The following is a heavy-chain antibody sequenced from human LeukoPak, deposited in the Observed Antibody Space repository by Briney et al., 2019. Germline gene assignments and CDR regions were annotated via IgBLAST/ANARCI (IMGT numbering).Heavy chain of an antibody. CDR3: ARKGAFDI. J-gene: IGHJ3*02. CDR1: GFTFSSYA. CDR2: ISYDGSNK. Sequence: HPGGSLRLSCAASGFTFSSYAMHWVRQAPGKGLEWVAVISYDGSNKYYADSVKGRFTISRDNSKNTLYLQKNSLRAEDTAVYYCARKGAFDIWGQGTMVTVSS. V-gene: IGHV3-30-3*01.